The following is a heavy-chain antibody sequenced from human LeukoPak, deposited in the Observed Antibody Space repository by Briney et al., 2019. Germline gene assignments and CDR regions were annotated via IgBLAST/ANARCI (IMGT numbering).Heavy chain of an antibody. D-gene: IGHD3-22*01. Sequence: ASVKVSCKASGYTFTSYYIHWVRQAPGQGLEWMGIINPSVGSTTYAQKFQGRVTMTRDMSTSTVYMELSSLRSEDTAVYYCANHYYDSSGYNHPWDYWGQGTLVTVSS. V-gene: IGHV1-46*01. J-gene: IGHJ4*02. CDR3: ANHYYDSSGYNHPWDY. CDR1: GYTFTSYY. CDR2: INPSVGST.